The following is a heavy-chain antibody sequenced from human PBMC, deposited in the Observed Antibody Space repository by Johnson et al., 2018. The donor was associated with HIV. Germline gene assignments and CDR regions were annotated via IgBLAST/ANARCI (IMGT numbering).Heavy chain of an antibody. D-gene: IGHD5-18*01. Sequence: EVQLVESGGGLVQPGGSLRLSCTASGFPVTSNFMTWVRQPPGKGLDWVSAVYSTFGTYYADSVRGRFTISTDNSKNTLYLQMNSLRREETAVYYCARGVRNSYGYLLGTFDIWGQGTMVTVSS. CDR1: GFPVTSNF. J-gene: IGHJ3*02. CDR2: VYSTFGT. CDR3: ARGVRNSYGYLLGTFDI. V-gene: IGHV3-66*02.